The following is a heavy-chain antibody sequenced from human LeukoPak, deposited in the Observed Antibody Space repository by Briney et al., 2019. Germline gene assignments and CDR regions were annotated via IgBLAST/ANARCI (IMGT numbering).Heavy chain of an antibody. Sequence: SGGSLRLSCAASGFTFSSYAMSWVRQAPGKGLEWVSAISGSGGSTYYADSVKGRFTISRDNSKNTLYLQMNSLRAEDTAVYYCAKGTGYSSGWPFDYWGQGTLVTVSS. D-gene: IGHD6-19*01. V-gene: IGHV3-23*01. J-gene: IGHJ4*02. CDR2: ISGSGGST. CDR3: AKGTGYSSGWPFDY. CDR1: GFTFSSYA.